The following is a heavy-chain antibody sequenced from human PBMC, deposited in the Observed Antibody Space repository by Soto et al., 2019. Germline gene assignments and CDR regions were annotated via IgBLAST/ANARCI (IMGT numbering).Heavy chain of an antibody. CDR1: GYTFTSYG. CDR2: ISAYNGNT. D-gene: IGHD2-2*01. J-gene: IGHJ3*02. CDR3: ASDIVVVPAASFDI. Sequence: ASVKVSCKASGYTFTSYGISWVRQAPGQGLEWMGWISAYNGNTNYAQKLQGRVTMTTDTSTSTAYMELRSLRSDDTAVYYCASDIVVVPAASFDIWGKGTMVTVSS. V-gene: IGHV1-18*01.